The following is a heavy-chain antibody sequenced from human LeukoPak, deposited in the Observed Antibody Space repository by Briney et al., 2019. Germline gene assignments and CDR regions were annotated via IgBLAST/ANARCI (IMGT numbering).Heavy chain of an antibody. CDR2: INPSGGST. D-gene: IGHD2-2*01. CDR1: GYTFTSYY. J-gene: IGHJ5*02. V-gene: IGHV1-46*01. Sequence: ASVKVSCKASGYTFTSYYMHWARQAPGQGLEWMGIINPSGGSTSYAQKFQGRVTMTRDTSTSTVYMELSSLRSEDTAVYYCATAYGYCSSTSCSTQWFDPWGQGTLVTVSS. CDR3: ATAYGYCSSTSCSTQWFDP.